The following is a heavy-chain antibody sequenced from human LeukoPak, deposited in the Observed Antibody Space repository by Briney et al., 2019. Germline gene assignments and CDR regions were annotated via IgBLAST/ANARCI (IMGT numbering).Heavy chain of an antibody. Sequence: GASVKVSCKASGYTFTSYFIHWVRQAPGQGLEWMGIINPSGGNTNYAQKFQGRVTMTRDTSTSTVYMGLSSLRSEDTAVYYCARGDHVRIYAESSFDIWGQGTMVTVSS. J-gene: IGHJ3*02. CDR2: INPSGGNT. D-gene: IGHD5/OR15-5a*01. CDR1: GYTFTSYF. CDR3: ARGDHVRIYAESSFDI. V-gene: IGHV1-46*01.